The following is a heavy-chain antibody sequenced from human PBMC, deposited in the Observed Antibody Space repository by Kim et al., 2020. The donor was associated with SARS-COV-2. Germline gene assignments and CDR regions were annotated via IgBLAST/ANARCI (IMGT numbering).Heavy chain of an antibody. J-gene: IGHJ3*02. CDR3: AGFKYYDDSSGYDAVDI. V-gene: IGHV4-59*01. D-gene: IGHD3-22*01. Sequence: SETLSLTCTVSGGSISSYYWSWIRQPPGKGLEWIGYIYYSGSTNYNPSLKSRVTISVDTSKNQFSLKLSSVTAADTAVYYCAGFKYYDDSSGYDAVDIWGQGTMVTVSS. CDR1: GGSISSYY. CDR2: IYYSGST.